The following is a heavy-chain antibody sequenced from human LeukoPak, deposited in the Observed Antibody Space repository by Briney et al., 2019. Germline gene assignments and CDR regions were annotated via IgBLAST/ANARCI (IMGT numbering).Heavy chain of an antibody. CDR2: INPNSGGT. Sequence: GASVKVSCKASGYTFTGYYMHWVRQAPGQGLEWMGWINPNSGGTNYAQKFQGRVTMTRDTSISTAYMELSRLRSDDTAVYYCARDITPSYGPPPGFDPWGQGTLVTVSS. CDR1: GYTFTGYY. J-gene: IGHJ5*02. CDR3: ARDITPSYGPPPGFDP. D-gene: IGHD1-14*01. V-gene: IGHV1-2*02.